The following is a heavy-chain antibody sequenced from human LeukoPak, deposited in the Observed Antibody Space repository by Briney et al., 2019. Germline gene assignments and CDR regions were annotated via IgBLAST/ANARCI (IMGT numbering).Heavy chain of an antibody. D-gene: IGHD2-2*01. Sequence: PGGSLRLSCAASGFTFSSYSMNWVRQAPGKGLEWVSYISSSSSTIYYADSVKGRFTISRDNAKNSLYLQMNSLRDEDTAVYYCARDLSYCSSTSCYGHYYYYGMDVWGQGTTVTVSS. CDR2: ISSSSSTI. CDR3: ARDLSYCSSTSCYGHYYYYGMDV. CDR1: GFTFSSYS. J-gene: IGHJ6*02. V-gene: IGHV3-48*02.